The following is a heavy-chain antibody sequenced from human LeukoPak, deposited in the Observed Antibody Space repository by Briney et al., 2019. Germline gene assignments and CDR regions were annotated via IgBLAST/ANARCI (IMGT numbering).Heavy chain of an antibody. CDR3: AREGQLRYYFDY. CDR1: GYTFTDYF. J-gene: IGHJ4*02. D-gene: IGHD1-1*01. V-gene: IGHV1-2*02. CDR2: INPNNGGT. Sequence: ASVKVSCKASGYTFTDYFMHWVRQAPGQGLEWMGWINPNNGGTSYAQKFHDRVTMTRDTSTSTVYMELSSLRSEDTAVYYCAREGQLRYYFDYWGQGTLVTVSS.